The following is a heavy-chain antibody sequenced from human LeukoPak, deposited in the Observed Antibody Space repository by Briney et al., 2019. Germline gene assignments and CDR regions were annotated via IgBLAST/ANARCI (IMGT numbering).Heavy chain of an antibody. D-gene: IGHD5-24*01. CDR2: IYPGDSDT. Sequence: PGESLKISCKGSGYSFTSYWIGWVRQMPGKGLEWMGIIYPGDSDTRYSPSFQGQVTISADKSISTAYPQWSSLKASDTAMYYCARGGVEMATITNFDYWGQGTLVTVSS. CDR1: GYSFTSYW. V-gene: IGHV5-51*01. CDR3: ARGGVEMATITNFDY. J-gene: IGHJ4*02.